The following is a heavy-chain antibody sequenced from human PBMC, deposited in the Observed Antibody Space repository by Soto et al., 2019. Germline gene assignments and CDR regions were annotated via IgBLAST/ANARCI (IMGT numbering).Heavy chain of an antibody. CDR2: IHHSGST. D-gene: IGHD1-1*01. V-gene: IGHV4-28*01. CDR3: ETKGNGIYYFEY. CDR1: VYSISSDNW. J-gene: IGHJ4*02. Sequence: PSETLFLTCTVSVYSISSDNWWVWIRHSPGKGLDWIGYIHHSGSTYYNPSLKSRLTMSVDTSKNQFSLELSSVTAVDTAVYYCETKGNGIYYFEYWGQGTMVTVSS.